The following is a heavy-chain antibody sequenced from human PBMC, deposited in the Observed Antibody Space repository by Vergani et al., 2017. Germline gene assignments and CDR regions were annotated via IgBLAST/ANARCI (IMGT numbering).Heavy chain of an antibody. CDR3: AKDAGPHYYYYLDV. V-gene: IGHV3-30*18. CDR1: GFTFSSYR. Sequence: QVQLVESGGGVVQPGRSLRLSCAASGFTFSSYRMHWGRQAPGKGLEWVAVISYDGSNKYYADSVKSRFTITRDNSKNTLYLQMNSLRAEDTAVYYCAKDAGPHYYYYLDVWGKGTTVTVSS. J-gene: IGHJ6*03. CDR2: ISYDGSNK.